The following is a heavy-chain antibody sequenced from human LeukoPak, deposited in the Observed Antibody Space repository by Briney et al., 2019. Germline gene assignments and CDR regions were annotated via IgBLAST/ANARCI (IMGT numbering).Heavy chain of an antibody. V-gene: IGHV3-23*01. CDR1: GFTFSSYA. J-gene: IGHJ6*03. CDR2: ISGSGGST. Sequence: PGGSLRLSCAASGFTFSSYAMSWVRQAPGKGLEWVSAISGSGGSTYYADSVKGRFTISRDNSKNTLYLQMNSLRAEDTAVYYCARDCGGSCSLYYYYYYMDVWGKGTTVTVSS. D-gene: IGHD2-15*01. CDR3: ARDCGGSCSLYYYYYYMDV.